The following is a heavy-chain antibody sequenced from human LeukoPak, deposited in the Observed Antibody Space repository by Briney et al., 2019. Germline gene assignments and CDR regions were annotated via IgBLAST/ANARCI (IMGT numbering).Heavy chain of an antibody. CDR1: GFTFSSYA. CDR2: ISGSGGST. J-gene: IGHJ4*02. CDR3: ALWFGELVDY. V-gene: IGHV3-23*01. D-gene: IGHD3-10*01. Sequence: GGSLRLSCAASGFTFSSYAMSWVRQAPGKGLEWASAISGSGGSTYYADSVKGRFTISRDNSKNTLYLQMNSLRAEDTAVHYCALWFGELVDYWGQGTLVTVSS.